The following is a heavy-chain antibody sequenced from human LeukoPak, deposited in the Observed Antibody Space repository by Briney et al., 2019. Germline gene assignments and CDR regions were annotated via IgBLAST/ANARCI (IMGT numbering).Heavy chain of an antibody. Sequence: GESLKISCKGSGYSFTNYWIGWVRQIPGKGLEWMGVIYPGDSDTRYSPSFQGQVTISADKSISTAYLQWSSLKASDTATYYCARQYSGTYYRSFDYWGQGTLVTVSS. V-gene: IGHV5-51*01. D-gene: IGHD3-10*01. J-gene: IGHJ4*02. CDR1: GYSFTNYW. CDR3: ARQYSGTYYRSFDY. CDR2: IYPGDSDT.